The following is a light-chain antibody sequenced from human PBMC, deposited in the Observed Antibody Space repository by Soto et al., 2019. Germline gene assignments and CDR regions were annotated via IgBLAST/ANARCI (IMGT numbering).Light chain of an antibody. Sequence: DIQMTQSPSTLSASVGDRVTITCRASQSISSWLAWYQQKPGKAPKLLIYDASSLESGVPSRFSGSGSGTEFTLTIISLQPDDFATYYGQQYNSYSGTFGQGTKVEIK. V-gene: IGKV1-5*01. CDR3: QQYNSYSGT. CDR2: DAS. J-gene: IGKJ1*01. CDR1: QSISSW.